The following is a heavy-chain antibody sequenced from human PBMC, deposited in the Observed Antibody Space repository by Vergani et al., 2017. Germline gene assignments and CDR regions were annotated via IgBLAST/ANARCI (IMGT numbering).Heavy chain of an antibody. Sequence: QLQLQESGPGLVKPSETLSLTCTVSGGSISSSSYYWGWIRQPPGKGLEWIGSIYYSGRTYYNPSLKSRVTISVDTSKNQFSLKLSSVTAADTAVYYCARLVQQLAPFDYWGQGTLVTVSS. CDR1: GGSISSSSYY. CDR2: IYYSGRT. J-gene: IGHJ4*02. D-gene: IGHD6-13*01. CDR3: ARLVQQLAPFDY. V-gene: IGHV4-39*01.